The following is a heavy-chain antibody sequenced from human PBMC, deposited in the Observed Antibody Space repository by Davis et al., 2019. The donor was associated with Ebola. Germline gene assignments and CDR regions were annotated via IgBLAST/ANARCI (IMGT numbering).Heavy chain of an antibody. CDR2: IIPILGIT. Sequence: AASVKVSCKASGGTFSSYTISWVRQAPGQGLEWMGRIIPILGITNYAQKFQGRVTITADKSTSTAYMELSSLRSEDTAVYYCARPDYSNYGDYGMDVWGKGTTVTVSS. D-gene: IGHD4-11*01. V-gene: IGHV1-69*02. J-gene: IGHJ6*04. CDR1: GGTFSSYT. CDR3: ARPDYSNYGDYGMDV.